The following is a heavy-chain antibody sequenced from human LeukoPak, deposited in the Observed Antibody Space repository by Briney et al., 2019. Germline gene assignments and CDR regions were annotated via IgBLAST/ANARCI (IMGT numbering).Heavy chain of an antibody. CDR1: GYTFSTYG. D-gene: IGHD1-1*01. J-gene: IGHJ4*02. CDR3: ARDLSSGGWTLEFDY. CDR2: ISGHTGNT. V-gene: IGHV1-18*01. Sequence: GASVKVSCKTSGYTFSTYGVTWVRQAPGQGFQWMGWISGHTGNTKYAENFQGRIPLTTDTSATTAYMELRSLTSDDTAVYYCARDLSSGGWTLEFDYWGQGSLVTVAS.